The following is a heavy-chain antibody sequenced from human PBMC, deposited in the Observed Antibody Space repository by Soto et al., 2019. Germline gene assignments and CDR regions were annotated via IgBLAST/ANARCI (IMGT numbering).Heavy chain of an antibody. CDR2: IYYSGST. D-gene: IGHD4-17*01. J-gene: IGHJ4*02. Sequence: SETLSLTCTVSGGSISGYYWSWIRQPPGKGLEWIGYIYYSGSTNYNPSLKSRVTISVDTSKNQFSLKLSSVTAADTAVYYCARDGNYGDYVRFDYWGQGTLVTVSS. CDR3: ARDGNYGDYVRFDY. CDR1: GGSISGYY. V-gene: IGHV4-59*01.